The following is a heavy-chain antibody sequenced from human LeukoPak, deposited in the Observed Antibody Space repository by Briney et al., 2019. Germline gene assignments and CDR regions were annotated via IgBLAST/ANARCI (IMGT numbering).Heavy chain of an antibody. J-gene: IGHJ4*02. V-gene: IGHV3-23*01. CDR2: ISGGGGST. CDR3: AIPAGIADHDY. D-gene: IGHD6-13*01. Sequence: GGSLRLSCAASGFTLSSYAMSWVRQAPGKGLEWVSAISGGGGSTYYADSVKGRFTISRDNSKNTLYLQMNSLRAEDTAVYYCAIPAGIADHDYWGQGTLVTVSS. CDR1: GFTLSSYA.